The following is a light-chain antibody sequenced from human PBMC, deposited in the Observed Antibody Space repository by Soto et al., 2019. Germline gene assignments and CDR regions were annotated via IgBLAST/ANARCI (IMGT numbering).Light chain of an antibody. CDR1: QGISSY. CDR2: QAS. CDR3: QQYDSYSWT. J-gene: IGKJ1*01. Sequence: DIQLTQSPSFLSASVGDRVTITCRASQGISSYLAWYQQKPGKAPKLLVYQASTLESGVPLRFSGSGSGTEFTLTINSLQSDDFATYYCQQYDSYSWTCGRGTKVDI. V-gene: IGKV1-5*03.